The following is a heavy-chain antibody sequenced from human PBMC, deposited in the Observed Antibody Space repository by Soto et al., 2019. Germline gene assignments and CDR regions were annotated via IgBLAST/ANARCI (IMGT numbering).Heavy chain of an antibody. Sequence: EVQLVESGGGLVKPGGSLRLSCEASGFSFSTSTMNWVRQAPGKGLEFVSSIGRTGIDRYYIDSVKGRFTISRDNAQNSLYLQMNSLRAGDTALYYCVCDDNRRYWGQGTLVTVSS. CDR2: IGRTGIDR. J-gene: IGHJ4*02. V-gene: IGHV3-21*01. CDR3: VCDDNRRY. CDR1: GFSFSTST. D-gene: IGHD1-1*01.